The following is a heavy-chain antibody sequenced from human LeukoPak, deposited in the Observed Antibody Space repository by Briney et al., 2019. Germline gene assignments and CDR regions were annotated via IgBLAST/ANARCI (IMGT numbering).Heavy chain of an antibody. CDR1: GGSFSGYY. CDR3: ARLWFGESWYFDL. Sequence: SETLSLTCAVYGGSFSGYYWSWIRQPPGKGLEWIGEINHSGSTNYNPSLKSRVTISVDTSKNQFSLKLSSVTAADTAVYYCARLWFGESWYFDLWGCGTLVTVSS. J-gene: IGHJ2*01. V-gene: IGHV4-34*01. D-gene: IGHD3-10*01. CDR2: INHSGST.